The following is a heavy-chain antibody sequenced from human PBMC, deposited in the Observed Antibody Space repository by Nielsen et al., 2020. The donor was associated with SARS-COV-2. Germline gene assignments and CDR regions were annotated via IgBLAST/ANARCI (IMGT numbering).Heavy chain of an antibody. D-gene: IGHD2-15*01. V-gene: IGHV3-30*18. CDR3: AKDSHCSGGSCYSGHYYYYYGMDV. J-gene: IGHJ6*02. CDR2: ISYDGSNK. Sequence: WLRQPLGKGLEWVAVISYDGSNKYYADSVKGRFTISRDNSKNTLYLQMNSLRAEDTAVYYCAKDSHCSGGSCYSGHYYYYYGMDVWGQGTTVTVS.